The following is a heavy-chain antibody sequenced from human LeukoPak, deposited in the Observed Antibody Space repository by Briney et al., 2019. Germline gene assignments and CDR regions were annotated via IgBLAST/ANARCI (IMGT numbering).Heavy chain of an antibody. CDR1: GGSISSSSYY. CDR2: IYYSGST. J-gene: IGHJ3*02. V-gene: IGHV4-39*01. D-gene: IGHD1-26*01. CDR3: ARRGVKGFRLLGKAAFDI. Sequence: PSETLSLTCTVSGGSISSSSYYWGWIRQPPGKGLEWIGSIYYSGSTYYNPSLKSRVTISVDTSKDQFPLKLSSVTAADTAVYYCARRGVKGFRLLGKAAFDIWGQGTMVTVSS.